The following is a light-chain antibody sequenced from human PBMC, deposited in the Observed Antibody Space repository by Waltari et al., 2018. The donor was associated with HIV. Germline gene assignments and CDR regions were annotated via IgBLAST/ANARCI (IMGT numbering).Light chain of an antibody. CDR1: QSILYTSNNQNY. CDR2: WAS. J-gene: IGKJ1*01. CDR3: QQYYITPWT. Sequence: DIVMAQSPDSLAVSLGERATINCTSSQSILYTSNNQNYLAWYQQKPGQPPKLLIYWASSRESGVPDRFSGSGSGTEFTLTITSLQAEDVAVYYCQQYYITPWTFGQGTKVEIK. V-gene: IGKV4-1*01.